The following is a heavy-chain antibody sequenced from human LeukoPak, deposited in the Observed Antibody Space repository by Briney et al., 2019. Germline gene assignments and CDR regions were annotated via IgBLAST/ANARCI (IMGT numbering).Heavy chain of an antibody. Sequence: GGSLRLSCAASGFTFSSYAMNWVRQAPGKGLEWVSAISGSGGSTYYADSVKGRFTISRDNSKNTLYPQMNSLRAEDTAVYYCAKGKDDSSGWYFFYWGQGTLVTVSS. CDR3: AKGKDDSSGWYFFY. J-gene: IGHJ4*02. CDR1: GFTFSSYA. V-gene: IGHV3-23*01. CDR2: ISGSGGST. D-gene: IGHD6-19*01.